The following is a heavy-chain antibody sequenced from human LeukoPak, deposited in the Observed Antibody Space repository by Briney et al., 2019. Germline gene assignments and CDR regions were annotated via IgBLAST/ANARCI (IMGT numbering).Heavy chain of an antibody. CDR3: ARGGYYDSSGYYYPFDY. CDR1: GYTFTGYY. D-gene: IGHD3-22*01. V-gene: IGHV1-2*02. Sequence: GASVKVSCKASGYTFTGYYMHWVRQAPGQGLEWMGWINPNSGGTNSAQKFQGRVTMTRDTSISTAYMELSRLRSDDTAVNYCARGGYYDSSGYYYPFDYWGQGTLVTVYS. J-gene: IGHJ4*02. CDR2: INPNSGGT.